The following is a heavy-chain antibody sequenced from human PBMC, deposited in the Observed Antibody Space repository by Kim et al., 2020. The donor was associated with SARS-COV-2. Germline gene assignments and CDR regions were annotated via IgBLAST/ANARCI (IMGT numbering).Heavy chain of an antibody. CDR3: ARGPEYYFDY. V-gene: IGHV4-34*01. CDR2: ST. J-gene: IGHJ4*02. Sequence: STNYNPSIKSRVTISVDTSKNQFSLKLSSVTAADTAVYYCARGPEYYFDYWGQGTLVTVSS.